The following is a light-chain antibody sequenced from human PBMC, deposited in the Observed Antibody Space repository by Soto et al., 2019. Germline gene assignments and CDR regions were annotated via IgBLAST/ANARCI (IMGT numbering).Light chain of an antibody. CDR2: GAS. J-gene: IGKJ1*01. Sequence: EIVMTQSPATLSVFPGERATLSCRASQSVSSNLAWYQQKPGQAPRLLIYGASTRATGIPARFSGSGSGTEFTLTISSLQSEDFAVYYCQKYNHWPPSTPRTFGQGTKVEIK. V-gene: IGKV3-15*01. CDR3: QKYNHWPPSTPRT. CDR1: QSVSSN.